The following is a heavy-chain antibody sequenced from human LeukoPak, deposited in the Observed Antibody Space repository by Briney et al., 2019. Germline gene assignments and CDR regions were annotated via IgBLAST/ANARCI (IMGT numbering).Heavy chain of an antibody. CDR2: INPSGGST. CDR1: GYTFTSYY. V-gene: IGHV1-46*01. J-gene: IGHJ4*02. D-gene: IGHD3-10*01. Sequence: ASVKVSCKASGYTFTSYYMHWVRQAPGQGLEWMGIINPSGGSTSYAQKFQGRVTMTRDTSTSTVYMELSSLRSEDTAVYYCARDQKVRGVIKTDQILDYWGQGTLVTVSS. CDR3: ARDQKVRGVIKTDQILDY.